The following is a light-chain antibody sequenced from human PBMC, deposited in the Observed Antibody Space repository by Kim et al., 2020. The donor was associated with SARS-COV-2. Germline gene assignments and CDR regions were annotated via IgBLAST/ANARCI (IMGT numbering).Light chain of an antibody. J-gene: IGLJ2*01. CDR2: YGS. CDR3: HVWDSTSDRVV. V-gene: IGLV3-21*01. Sequence: AQGQTGSISCGRHNNENPIVHWYQQKPSQAPVLVIFYGSYRHSGIPERFSGSTSGTPATLTINRVEVGDEADNYCHVWDSTSDRVVFGGGTHLTVL. CDR1: NNENPI.